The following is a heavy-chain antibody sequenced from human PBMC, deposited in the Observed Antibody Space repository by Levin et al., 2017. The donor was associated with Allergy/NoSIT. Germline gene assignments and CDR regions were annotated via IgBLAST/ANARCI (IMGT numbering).Heavy chain of an antibody. J-gene: IGHJ4*02. Sequence: GGSLLLSFSSSFFPFLPSFLPFFLPSPFPFLSFVAVIWYDGNDKYYADSVKGRFIISRDNSKTTLYLQMNSLRAEDTAMYYCAREARDVYSGYVPFDYWGQGTLVTVSS. D-gene: IGHD5-12*01. V-gene: IGHV3-33*01. CDR2: IWYDGNDK. CDR1: FFPFLPSF. CDR3: AREARDVYSGYVPFDY.